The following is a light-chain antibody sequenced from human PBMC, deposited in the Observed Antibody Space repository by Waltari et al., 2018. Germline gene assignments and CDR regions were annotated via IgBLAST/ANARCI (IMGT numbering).Light chain of an antibody. V-gene: IGLV2-23*02. CDR3: FSNVETGTSVV. J-gene: IGLJ2*01. Sequence: QSALTQPASVSGSPGQSITISCTGTNSDVGSYNLVSWYQHHPGKAPKLIIYEVNKRPAGVSNPFSGSKSGHTAALTISWLQAADEADYYCFSNVETGTSVVFGGGTKLAVL. CDR1: NSDVGSYNL. CDR2: EVN.